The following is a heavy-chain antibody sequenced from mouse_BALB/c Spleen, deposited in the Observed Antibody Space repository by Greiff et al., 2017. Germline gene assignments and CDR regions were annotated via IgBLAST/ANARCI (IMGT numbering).Heavy chain of an antibody. CDR3: ARKEDGYYDAMDY. Sequence: EVQLQQSGPELVKPGASVKMSCKASGYTFTDYYMDWVKQSHGESFEWIGRVNPYNGGTSYNQKFKGKATLTVDKSSSTAYMELNSLTSEDSAVYYCARKEDGYYDAMDYWGQGTSVTVSS. D-gene: IGHD2-3*01. CDR1: GYTFTDYY. J-gene: IGHJ4*01. CDR2: VNPYNGGT. V-gene: IGHV1-19*01.